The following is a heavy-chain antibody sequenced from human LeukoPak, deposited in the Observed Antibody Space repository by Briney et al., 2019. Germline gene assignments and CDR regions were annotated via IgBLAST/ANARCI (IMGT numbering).Heavy chain of an antibody. CDR1: GFTFSSYW. CDR3: AREDVWFGEWNWFDP. D-gene: IGHD3-10*01. Sequence: GGSLRLSCAASGFTFSSYWMSWVRQAPGKGLEWVANIKQDGSEKYYVDSVKGRFTISRDNAKNSLYLQMNSLRAEDTAAYYCAREDVWFGEWNWFDPWGQGTLVTVSS. CDR2: IKQDGSEK. V-gene: IGHV3-7*01. J-gene: IGHJ5*02.